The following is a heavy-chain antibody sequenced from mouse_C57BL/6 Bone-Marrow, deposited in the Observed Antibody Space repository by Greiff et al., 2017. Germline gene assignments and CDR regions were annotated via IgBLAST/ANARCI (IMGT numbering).Heavy chain of an antibody. CDR3: TSGYYYDGSPWFAY. J-gene: IGHJ3*01. CDR1: GYTFTDYE. D-gene: IGHD1-1*01. V-gene: IGHV1-15*01. CDR2: IDPETGGT. Sequence: VQLQQSGAELVRPGASVTLSCKASGYTFTDYEMHWVKQTPVHGLEWIGAIDPETGGTAYNQKFKGKAILTADKSSSTAYMELRSLTTEDSAVYYCTSGYYYDGSPWFAYWGQGTLVTVSA.